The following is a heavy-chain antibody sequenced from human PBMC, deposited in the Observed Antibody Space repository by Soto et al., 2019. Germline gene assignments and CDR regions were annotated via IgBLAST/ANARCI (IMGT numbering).Heavy chain of an antibody. V-gene: IGHV1-69*01. D-gene: IGHD2-8*01. CDR3: ARVLVGYCTNGVCYPDFDY. CDR1: GGTFSSYA. Sequence: QVQLVQSGAEVKKPGSSVKVSCKASGGTFSSYAISWVRQAPGQGLEWMGGIIPIFGTANYAQKFQGRVTITADESTSTAYVELSSLRSEDTAVYYCARVLVGYCTNGVCYPDFDYWGQGTLVTVSS. CDR2: IIPIFGTA. J-gene: IGHJ4*02.